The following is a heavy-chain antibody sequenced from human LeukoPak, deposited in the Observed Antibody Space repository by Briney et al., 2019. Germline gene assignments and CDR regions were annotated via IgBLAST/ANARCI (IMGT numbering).Heavy chain of an antibody. CDR2: INPSGGST. D-gene: IGHD3-16*01. Sequence: GASVKVSCKASGYTFTCYYMHWVRQAPGQGLEWMGIINPSGGSTSYAQKFQGRVTMTRDTSTSTVYMELSSLRSEDTAVYYCASNGLFGTHGAPFDYWGQGTLVTVSS. J-gene: IGHJ4*02. CDR1: GYTFTCYY. V-gene: IGHV1-46*01. CDR3: ASNGLFGTHGAPFDY.